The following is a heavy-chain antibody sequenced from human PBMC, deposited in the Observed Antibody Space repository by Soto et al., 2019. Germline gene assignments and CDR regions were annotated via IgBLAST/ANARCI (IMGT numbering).Heavy chain of an antibody. CDR2: IYHSGST. Sequence: SETLSLNCTFSGGSIRSGTYYWNWIRQHPGKGLELIGYIYHSGSTYYNPSLESRVSISLDTSKNHFSLRLSSVTAAHTAVYFCSRSYGSGNYYGVPSNWFDPWGQGTLVTVSS. D-gene: IGHD3-10*01. V-gene: IGHV4-31*03. CDR1: GGSIRSGTYY. CDR3: SRSYGSGNYYGVPSNWFDP. J-gene: IGHJ5*02.